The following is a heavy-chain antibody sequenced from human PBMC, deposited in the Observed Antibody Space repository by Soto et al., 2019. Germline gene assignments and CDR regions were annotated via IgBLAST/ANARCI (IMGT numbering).Heavy chain of an antibody. V-gene: IGHV3-21*01. J-gene: IGHJ4*02. D-gene: IGHD5-12*01. CDR3: VLYDLAGRGY. CDR2: ISSSSSYI. Sequence: EVQLVESGGGLVKPGGSLRLSCAASRFTFSSYSMNWVRQAPGKGLEWVSSISSSSSYIYYADSVKGRFTISRDNAKNSLYLQMNSLRAEDTAVYYCVLYDLAGRGYWGQGTLVTVSS. CDR1: RFTFSSYS.